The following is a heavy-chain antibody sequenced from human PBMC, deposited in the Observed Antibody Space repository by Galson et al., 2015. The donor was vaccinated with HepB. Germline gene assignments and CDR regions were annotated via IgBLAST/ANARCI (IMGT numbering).Heavy chain of an antibody. CDR2: ISSSGSTI. CDR1: GITFSDYY. D-gene: IGHD3-22*01. J-gene: IGHJ4*02. V-gene: IGHV3-11*01. CDR3: AGQYYYESSGYLEGGY. Sequence: SLRLSCAASGITFSDYYMSWIRQAPGKGLEWVSFISSSGSTIYYADSVKGRFTISRDNAKNSLYLQMNSLRAEDTAVYYCAGQYYYESSGYLEGGYWGQGTLVTVSS.